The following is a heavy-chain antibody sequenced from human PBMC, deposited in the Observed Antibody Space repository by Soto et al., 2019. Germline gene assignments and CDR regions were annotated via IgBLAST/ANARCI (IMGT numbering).Heavy chain of an antibody. D-gene: IGHD2-2*01. V-gene: IGHV4-39*01. CDR2: IYYSGST. J-gene: IGHJ4*02. Sequence: QLQLQESGPGLVKPSETLSLTCSVSGGSISSSSYYWGWIRQPPGKGLEWIGSIYYSGSTYYNPSLKSRVTISVDTSKNQFSLKLSSVTAADTAVYYCARLLSTVVVVVQAAPIDYWGQGTLVTVSS. CDR1: GGSISSSSYY. CDR3: ARLLSTVVVVVQAAPIDY.